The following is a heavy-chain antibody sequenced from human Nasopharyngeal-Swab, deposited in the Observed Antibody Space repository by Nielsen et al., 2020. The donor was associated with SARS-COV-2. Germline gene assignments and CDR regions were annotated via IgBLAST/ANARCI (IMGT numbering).Heavy chain of an antibody. D-gene: IGHD2-15*01. J-gene: IGHJ3*02. CDR2: ISAYNGNT. V-gene: IGHV1-18*04. CDR1: GYTFTSYG. CDR3: ARAEVDDDAFDI. Sequence: ASVKVSCKASGYTFTSYGISRVRQAPGQGLEWMGWISAYNGNTNYAQKLQGRVTMTTDTSTSTAYMELRSLRSDDTAVYYCARAEVDDDAFDIWGQGTMVTVSS.